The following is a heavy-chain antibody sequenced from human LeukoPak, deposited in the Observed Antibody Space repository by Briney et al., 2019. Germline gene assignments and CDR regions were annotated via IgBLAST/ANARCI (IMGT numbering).Heavy chain of an antibody. CDR3: ARVSAAAGSNWFDP. CDR1: GGSISNYY. D-gene: IGHD6-13*01. Sequence: PSETPSLTCTVSGGSISNYYWTWIRQPPGKGLEWIGYIYYSGTTNYNPSLKSRVTISVDTSKNQFSLRLSSVTAADTAVYYCARVSAAAGSNWFDPWGQGTLVTVSS. V-gene: IGHV4-59*01. J-gene: IGHJ5*02. CDR2: IYYSGTT.